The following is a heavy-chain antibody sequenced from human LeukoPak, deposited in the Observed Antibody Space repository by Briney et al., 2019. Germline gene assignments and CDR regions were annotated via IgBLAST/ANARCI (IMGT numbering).Heavy chain of an antibody. D-gene: IGHD2/OR15-2a*01. CDR1: GFTLTSYG. CDR2: INHDGSLR. Sequence: GGSLRLSCAASGFTLTSYGMHWVRQSPGKGLVWVSHINHDGSLRNYADSVMGRFTISRDIAKNTLYLQMNSLGADDTAMYYCTRDVFSLGDSWGQGTLVTVSS. V-gene: IGHV3-74*01. J-gene: IGHJ4*02. CDR3: TRDVFSLGDS.